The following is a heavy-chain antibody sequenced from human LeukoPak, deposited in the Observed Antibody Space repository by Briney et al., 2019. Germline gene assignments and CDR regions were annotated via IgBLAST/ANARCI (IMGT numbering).Heavy chain of an antibody. J-gene: IGHJ3*02. D-gene: IGHD3-9*01. CDR1: GYSFTSYW. V-gene: IGHV5-51*01. Sequence: GESLKISCKGSGYSFTSYWIGWVRQMPGKGLEWMGIIYPGDSDTRYSPSFQGQVTISADKSISTAYLQWSSLKASDTAMYYCARGAGNYDILTGYYSGYAFDIWGHGTMVTVSS. CDR3: ARGAGNYDILTGYYSGYAFDI. CDR2: IYPGDSDT.